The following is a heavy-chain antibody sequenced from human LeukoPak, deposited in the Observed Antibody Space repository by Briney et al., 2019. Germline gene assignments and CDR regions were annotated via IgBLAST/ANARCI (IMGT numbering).Heavy chain of an antibody. CDR2: IIPIFGIA. Sequence: SVKVSCKASGGTFSSYAISWVRQAPGQGREWMGRIIPIFGIANYAQKFQGRVTITADKSTSTAYMELSSLRSEDTAVYYCARERADSSGYYIFDYWGQGTLVTVSS. V-gene: IGHV1-69*10. J-gene: IGHJ4*02. CDR1: GGTFSSYA. D-gene: IGHD3-22*01. CDR3: ARERADSSGYYIFDY.